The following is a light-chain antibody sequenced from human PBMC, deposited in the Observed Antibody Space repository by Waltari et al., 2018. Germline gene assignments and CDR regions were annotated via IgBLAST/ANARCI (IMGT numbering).Light chain of an antibody. CDR3: QNHERLPAT. CDR2: GAS. CDR1: QSIGRY. J-gene: IGKJ1*01. V-gene: IGKV3-20*01. Sequence: QSPGTLSLSPGERATLSCRASQSIGRYLAWYQQKPDQAPRLLIYGASSRATGIPDRFSGSGSGTDFSLTISRLEPEDFAVYYCQNHERLPATLGQGTKVEIK.